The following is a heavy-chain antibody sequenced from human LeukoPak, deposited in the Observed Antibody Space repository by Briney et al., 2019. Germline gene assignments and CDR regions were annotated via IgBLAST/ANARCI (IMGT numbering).Heavy chain of an antibody. CDR1: GGSITNYY. Sequence: SETLSLTCTVSGGSITNYYWNWIRQPAGKGLDWIGHIYISGSTNYNPSLKSRVTMSVDTSKNQFSLKVNSVTAADTAVYYCARGNYDSTGYYYMGDTLDIWGQGTMVTVSS. V-gene: IGHV4-4*07. CDR3: ARGNYDSTGYYYMGDTLDI. D-gene: IGHD3-22*01. CDR2: IYISGST. J-gene: IGHJ3*02.